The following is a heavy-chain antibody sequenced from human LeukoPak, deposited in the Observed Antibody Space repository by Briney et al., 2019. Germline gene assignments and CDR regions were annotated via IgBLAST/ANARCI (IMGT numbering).Heavy chain of an antibody. CDR2: ISYSGST. CDR3: ARLPDFRFSSGGSCYFDP. J-gene: IGHJ5*02. CDR1: SDSISPYY. V-gene: IGHV4-59*08. D-gene: IGHD2-15*01. Sequence: PSETLSLTCSVSSDSISPYYWNWIRKSPEKGLEWIGYISYSGSTDYNPSLKSRVTMSLDTSRDQFFLNLTSVTAADTAVYYCARLPDFRFSSGGSCYFDPWGQGTLVTVSS.